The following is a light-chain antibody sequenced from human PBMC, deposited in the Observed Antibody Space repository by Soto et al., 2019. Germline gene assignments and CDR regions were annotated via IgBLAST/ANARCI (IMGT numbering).Light chain of an antibody. CDR3: QHYRRNTWS. V-gene: IGKV1D-16*01. CDR1: QGISSW. Sequence: DIQMTQSPSSVSASVGDRVTITCRASQGISSWLAWYQQKPGKAPKPLIYGASNLESGVPSRFSGSGSGTEFTLTITTLQPDDFATYFCQHYRRNTWSFGPGTKVDIK. CDR2: GAS. J-gene: IGKJ1*01.